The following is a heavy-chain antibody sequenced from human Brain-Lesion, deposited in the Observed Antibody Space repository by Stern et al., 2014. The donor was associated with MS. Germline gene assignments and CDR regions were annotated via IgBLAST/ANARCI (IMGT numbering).Heavy chain of an antibody. D-gene: IGHD1-1*01. J-gene: IGHJ3*02. V-gene: IGHV4-30-4*01. CDR3: AGAIGKYELLESFDM. CDR2: IYYSGTT. Sequence: QVQLQESGPGLVKPSQTLSLACAVSGASVGGGDWYWSWIRQPPGKGLEWLGPIYYSGTTYYNPSLKSRLIISLDTSRNQFSLNLTSVTDADTAVYYCAGAIGKYELLESFDMWGQGTMVTVSS. CDR1: GASVGGGDWY.